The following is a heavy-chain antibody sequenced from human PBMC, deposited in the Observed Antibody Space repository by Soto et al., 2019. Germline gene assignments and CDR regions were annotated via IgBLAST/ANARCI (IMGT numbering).Heavy chain of an antibody. J-gene: IGHJ5*01. CDR3: AKGFIVVVTVIRPDDAFDA. V-gene: IGHV3-23*01. CDR2: ISGGGGST. D-gene: IGHD2-21*02. Sequence: EVQLLESGGGLVQPGGSLRLSCAASGFTFGNYGMNWVRQAPGKGLEWVSGISGGGGSTYYGDSVKGRFTISRDPSKNIIVLEMNSRRAENKAVYYCAKGFIVVVTVIRPDDAFDAWGQGTLVTVSS. CDR1: GFTFGNYG.